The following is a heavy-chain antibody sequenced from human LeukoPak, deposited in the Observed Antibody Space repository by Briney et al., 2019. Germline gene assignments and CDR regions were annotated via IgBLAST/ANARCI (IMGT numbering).Heavy chain of an antibody. J-gene: IGHJ6*02. CDR2: IIPIFGTA. V-gene: IGHV1-69*13. Sequence: GASVKVSCKASGGTFSSYAISWARQAPGQGLEWMGGIIPIFGTANYAQKFQGRVTITADESTSTAYMELSSLRSEDTAVYYCARDLTTMIVYGMDVWGQGTTVTVSS. CDR1: GGTFSSYA. CDR3: ARDLTTMIVYGMDV. D-gene: IGHD3-22*01.